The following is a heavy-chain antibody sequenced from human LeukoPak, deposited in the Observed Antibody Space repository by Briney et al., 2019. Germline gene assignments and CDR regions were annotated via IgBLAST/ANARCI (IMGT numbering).Heavy chain of an antibody. J-gene: IGHJ3*02. V-gene: IGHV4-4*07. CDR1: GGSISTEY. CDR2: ISTSGSS. CDR3: ARDSFDAVHI. Sequence: SETLSLTCTVSGGSISTEYWSWIRQSAGKGPEWIGRISTSGSSSYNPSLKSRVTISIDKSKNWFSLKLSSVTAADTAIYYCARDSFDAVHIWGQGTMVTVSS. D-gene: IGHD2-2*01.